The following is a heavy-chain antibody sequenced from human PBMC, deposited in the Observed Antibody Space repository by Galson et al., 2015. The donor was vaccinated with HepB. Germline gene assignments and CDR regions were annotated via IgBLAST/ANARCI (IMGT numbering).Heavy chain of an antibody. CDR2: IIPIFGTA. J-gene: IGHJ3*02. CDR3: ARGGTGITGTKGGAFDI. V-gene: IGHV1-69*13. CDR1: GGTFSSYA. Sequence: SVKVSCKASGGTFSSYAISWVRQAPGQGLEWMGGIIPIFGTANYAQKFQGRVTITADESTSTAYMELSSLRSEDTAVYYCARGGTGITGTKGGAFDIWGQGTMVTVSS. D-gene: IGHD1-20*01.